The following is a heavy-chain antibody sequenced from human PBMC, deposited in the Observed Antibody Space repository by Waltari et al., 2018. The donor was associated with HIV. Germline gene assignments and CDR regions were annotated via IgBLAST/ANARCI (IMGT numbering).Heavy chain of an antibody. CDR1: GFNFAAYG. V-gene: IGHV3-20*04. Sequence: EVHLLESGGRVVRPGGSLRLSCAASGFNFAAYGLTWVRQVPGKGLAWVSGINWNGGSTGYADSVKGRFTISRDNANNHLYLQMNSLRAEDTALYYCARRSSSGSWYSSLDYWGQGTLVIVSS. J-gene: IGHJ4*02. D-gene: IGHD6-13*01. CDR3: ARRSSSGSWYSSLDY. CDR2: INWNGGST.